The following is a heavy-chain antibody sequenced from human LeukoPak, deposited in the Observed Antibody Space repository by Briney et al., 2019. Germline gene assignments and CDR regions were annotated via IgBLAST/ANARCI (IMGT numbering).Heavy chain of an antibody. J-gene: IGHJ6*03. D-gene: IGHD2-2*01. CDR3: ARVAYCSSTSCRPGGYYMDV. Sequence: GGSLRLSCTASGFSFSNYAMTWVRQAPGKGLEWVAVISYDGSNKYYADSVKGRFTISRDNSKNTLYLQMNSLRAEDTAVYYCARVAYCSSTSCRPGGYYMDVWGKGTTVTVSS. V-gene: IGHV3-30-3*01. CDR2: ISYDGSNK. CDR1: GFSFSNYA.